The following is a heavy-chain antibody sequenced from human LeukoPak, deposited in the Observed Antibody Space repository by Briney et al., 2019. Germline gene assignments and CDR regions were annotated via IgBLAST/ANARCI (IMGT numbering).Heavy chain of an antibody. CDR2: ISSSSSYI. CDR1: GFTFSSYS. Sequence: GVSLRLSCAASGFTFSSYSMNWVRQAPGKGLEWVSSISSSSSYIYYADSVKGRFTISRDNAKNSLYLQMNSLRAEDTAVYHCASLADGSGSYKDYWGQGTLVTVSS. J-gene: IGHJ4*02. D-gene: IGHD3-10*01. CDR3: ASLADGSGSYKDY. V-gene: IGHV3-21*01.